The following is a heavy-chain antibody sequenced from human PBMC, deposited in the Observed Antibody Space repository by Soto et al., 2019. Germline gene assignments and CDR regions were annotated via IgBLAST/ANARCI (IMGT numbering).Heavy chain of an antibody. Sequence: PSETLSLTCAVYGGSFSGYYWSWIRQPPGKGLEWIGEINHSGSTNYNPSLKSRVTISVDTSKNQFSLKLSSVTAADTAVYYCARGLAATPDLGFYMDVWGKGTTVTVSS. J-gene: IGHJ6*03. V-gene: IGHV4-34*01. CDR1: GGSFSGYY. CDR3: ARGLAATPDLGFYMDV. D-gene: IGHD2-15*01. CDR2: INHSGST.